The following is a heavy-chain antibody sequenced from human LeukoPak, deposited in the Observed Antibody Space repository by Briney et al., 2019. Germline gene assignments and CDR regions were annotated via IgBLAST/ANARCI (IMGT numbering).Heavy chain of an antibody. CDR2: IKQDGSEK. J-gene: IGHJ4*02. CDR1: GFTFSSYW. Sequence: GGSLRLSCAVSGFTFSSYWMSWVRQAPGKGLEWVANIKQDGSEKYYVDSVNGRFTISRDNARNSLYLQMNSLRAEDTAVYYCAKDRYDYLSDYWGQGTLVTVSS. D-gene: IGHD5-12*01. V-gene: IGHV3-7*03. CDR3: AKDRYDYLSDY.